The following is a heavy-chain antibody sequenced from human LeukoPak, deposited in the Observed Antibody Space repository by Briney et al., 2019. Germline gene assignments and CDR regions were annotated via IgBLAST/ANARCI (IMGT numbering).Heavy chain of an antibody. J-gene: IGHJ4*02. CDR3: AREGECAGGTCSDPSRELDV. V-gene: IGHV3-74*01. CDR1: GITVSSNY. CDR2: INSDGRTT. Sequence: QPGGSLRLSCAASGITVSSNYMSWVRQAPGKGLEWVSRINSDGRTTRYADSVKGRFTISRDNAKNTLYLQVNSLRAEDTAIYYCAREGECAGGTCSDPSRELDVWGQGTLVTVSS. D-gene: IGHD2-15*01.